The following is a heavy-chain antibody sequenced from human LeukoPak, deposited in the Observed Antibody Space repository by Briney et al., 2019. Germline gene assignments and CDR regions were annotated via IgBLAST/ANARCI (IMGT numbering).Heavy chain of an antibody. D-gene: IGHD3-10*01. Sequence: PGGSLRLSCTASGFTFRTSGMHWVRQAPGKGLEWVGFIQHDETEIYSADSVRGRFTLSRDNFKSTVYLQMNSLRVEDSAVYYCARESGATKIGQLLNYWGQGTLVSVSS. CDR3: ARESGATKIGQLLNY. CDR1: GFTFRTSG. V-gene: IGHV3-30*02. CDR2: IQHDETEI. J-gene: IGHJ4*02.